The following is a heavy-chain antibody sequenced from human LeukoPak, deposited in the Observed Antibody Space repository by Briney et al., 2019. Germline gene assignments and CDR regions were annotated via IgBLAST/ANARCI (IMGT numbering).Heavy chain of an antibody. D-gene: IGHD2-2*01. CDR2: IYYSGST. V-gene: IGHV4-39*01. Sequence: PSETLSLTCTVSGGSISSSSYYRGWIRQPPGKGLEWIGSIYYSGSTYYNPSLKSRVTISVDTSKNQFSLKLSSVTAADTAVYYCARRLVVPVDHGMDVWGQGTTVTVSS. CDR3: ARRLVVPVDHGMDV. CDR1: GGSISSSSYY. J-gene: IGHJ6*02.